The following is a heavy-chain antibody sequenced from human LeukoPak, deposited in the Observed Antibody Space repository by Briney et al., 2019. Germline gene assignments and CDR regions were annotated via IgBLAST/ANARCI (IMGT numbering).Heavy chain of an antibody. V-gene: IGHV3-30-3*01. D-gene: IGHD2-2*02. CDR2: ISYDGSNK. CDR3: AREYHAFDI. J-gene: IGHJ3*02. Sequence: PGRSLRLSCAASGFTFSSYAMHWVRQAPGKGLEWVAVISYDGSNKYYADSVKGRFTISRGNSKNTLYLQMNSLRAEDTAVYYCAREYHAFDIWGQGTMVTVSS. CDR1: GFTFSSYA.